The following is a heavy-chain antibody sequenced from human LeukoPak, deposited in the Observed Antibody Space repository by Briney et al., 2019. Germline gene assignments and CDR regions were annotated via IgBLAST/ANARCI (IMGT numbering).Heavy chain of an antibody. J-gene: IGHJ6*04. V-gene: IGHV3-21*01. CDR2: ISSSSSYI. Sequence: PGMSLRLSCAASGFTFSSYSMNWVRQAPGKGLEWVSSISSSSSYIYYADSVKGRFTISRDNAKNSLYLQMNSLRAEDTAVYYCAELGITMIGGVWGKGTTVTISS. CDR3: AELGITMIGGV. CDR1: GFTFSSYS. D-gene: IGHD3-10*02.